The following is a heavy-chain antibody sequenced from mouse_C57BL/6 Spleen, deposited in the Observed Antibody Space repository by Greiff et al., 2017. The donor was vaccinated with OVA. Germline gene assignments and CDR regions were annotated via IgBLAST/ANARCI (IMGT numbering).Heavy chain of an antibody. CDR2: INYDGSST. Sequence: EVQVVESEGGLVQPGSSMKLSCTASGFTFSDYYMAWVRQVPEKGLEWVANINYDGSSTYYLDSLKSRFIISRDNAKNILYLQMSSLKSEDTATYYCAREGDSSGLAYWGQGTLVTVSA. CDR1: GFTFSDYY. D-gene: IGHD3-2*02. J-gene: IGHJ3*01. V-gene: IGHV5-16*01. CDR3: AREGDSSGLAY.